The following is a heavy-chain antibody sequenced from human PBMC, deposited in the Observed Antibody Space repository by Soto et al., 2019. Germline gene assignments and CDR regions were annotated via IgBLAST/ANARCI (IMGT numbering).Heavy chain of an antibody. D-gene: IGHD1-26*01. V-gene: IGHV1-24*01. CDR1: GYTLTELS. Sequence: GASVKVSCKVSGYTLTELSMHWVRQAPGKGLEWMGCFDPEDGNTIYAQKLQGRVTMTTDTSTSTAYMELRSLRSDDTAVYYCARDKGWEPTDYWGQGTLVTV. CDR2: FDPEDGNT. J-gene: IGHJ4*02. CDR3: ARDKGWEPTDY.